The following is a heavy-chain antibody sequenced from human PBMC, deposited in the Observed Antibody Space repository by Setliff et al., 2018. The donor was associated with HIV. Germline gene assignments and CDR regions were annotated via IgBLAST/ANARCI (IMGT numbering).Heavy chain of an antibody. V-gene: IGHV4-59*11. CDR1: GGSISSHY. J-gene: IGHJ4*02. CDR2: VDYNGRT. D-gene: IGHD5-18*01. Sequence: PSETLSLTCTVSGGSISSHYWSWIRQPPGKGLEWIGYVDYNGRTDYNPSLKSRATISLDTSKNQVSLKLSSVAAADTAVYHCARGAYRDGYDYWGQGTLVTVSS. CDR3: ARGAYRDGYDY.